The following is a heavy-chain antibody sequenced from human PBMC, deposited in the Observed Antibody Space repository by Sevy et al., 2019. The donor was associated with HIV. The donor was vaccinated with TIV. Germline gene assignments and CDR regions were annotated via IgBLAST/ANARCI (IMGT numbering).Heavy chain of an antibody. CDR1: GLSLSNYG. Sequence: GGSLRLSCAVSGLSLSNYGMHWVRQAPGKGLEWVAVISYDGSSKYYADSVKGRFTISRDKSKNTLYLQMNILRAEDTAVYYCAKDFTGFYSMDVWGQGTTVTVSS. J-gene: IGHJ6*02. CDR2: ISYDGSSK. D-gene: IGHD3-9*01. V-gene: IGHV3-30*18. CDR3: AKDFTGFYSMDV.